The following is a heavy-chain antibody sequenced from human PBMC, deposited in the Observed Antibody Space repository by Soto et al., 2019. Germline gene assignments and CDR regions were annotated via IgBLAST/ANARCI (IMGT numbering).Heavy chain of an antibody. Sequence: QMQLVQSGAEVKRPGASVRVSCKSSGYTFTSFYIHWGRQAPGQGLAWMGIINPSGGITNFAQRFQGRVTMTRDMYTNTHYMGLSSMKSDDPDVYCCGSSPAFASSWYGIPPDPSHGMDVWGQGTTVTVS. V-gene: IGHV1-46*01. J-gene: IGHJ6*02. D-gene: IGHD6-13*01. CDR1: GYTFTSFY. CDR2: INPSGGIT. CDR3: GSSPAFASSWYGIPPDPSHGMDV.